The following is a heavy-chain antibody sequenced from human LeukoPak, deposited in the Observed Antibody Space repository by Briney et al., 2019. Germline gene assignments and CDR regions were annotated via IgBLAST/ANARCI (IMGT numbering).Heavy chain of an antibody. CDR2: IYYSGST. V-gene: IGHV4-59*01. Sequence: SETLSLTCTVSGGSISSYYWSWIRQPPGKGLEWIGYIYYSGSTNYNPSLKSRVTISVDTSKNQFSLKLSSVTAADAAVYYCARDDELSFDYWGQGTLVTVSS. CDR3: ARDDELSFDY. CDR1: GGSISSYY. D-gene: IGHD3-10*01. J-gene: IGHJ4*02.